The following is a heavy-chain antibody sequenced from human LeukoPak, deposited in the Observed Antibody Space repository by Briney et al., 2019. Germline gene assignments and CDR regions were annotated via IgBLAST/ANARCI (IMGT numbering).Heavy chain of an antibody. J-gene: IGHJ4*02. D-gene: IGHD3-10*01. CDR2: ISSSSYI. CDR1: GFTFSAYG. Sequence: GGSLRLSCVASGFTFSAYGMNWVRQAPGKGLEWVSSISSSSYIFYADSVKGRFTISRDNAKNSLYLQMNSLRAEDTAVYSCARDLAGSGSYIDYWGQGTLVSVSS. V-gene: IGHV3-21*01. CDR3: ARDLAGSGSYIDY.